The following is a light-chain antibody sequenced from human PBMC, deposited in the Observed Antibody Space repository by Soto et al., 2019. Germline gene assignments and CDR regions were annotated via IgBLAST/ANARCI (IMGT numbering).Light chain of an antibody. J-gene: IGLJ2*01. Sequence: QSALSHPPSASWSPGHSVTLSCTGTSSDVGGFNYVSWYQQRPGKAPKLMIYEVTKRPSGVPDRFSGSKSGNTASLTVSGLQAEHEAAYYCSSYAGRNNLLFGGGTKLTV. V-gene: IGLV2-8*01. CDR3: SSYAGRNNLL. CDR2: EVT. CDR1: SSDVGGFNY.